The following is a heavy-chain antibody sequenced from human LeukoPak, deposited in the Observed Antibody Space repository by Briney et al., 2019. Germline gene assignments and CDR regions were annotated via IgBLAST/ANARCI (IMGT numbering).Heavy chain of an antibody. J-gene: IGHJ3*02. D-gene: IGHD3-22*01. Sequence: GGSLRLSCAASGFTFSSYWMSWVRQAPGKGLEWVANIKQDGSEKYYVDSVKGRFTISRDNAKNSLYLQMNSLRAEDTAVYYCARDGTRGTMIVVVIKAFDIWGQGTMVTVSS. CDR2: IKQDGSEK. CDR3: ARDGTRGTMIVVVIKAFDI. CDR1: GFTFSSYW. V-gene: IGHV3-7*01.